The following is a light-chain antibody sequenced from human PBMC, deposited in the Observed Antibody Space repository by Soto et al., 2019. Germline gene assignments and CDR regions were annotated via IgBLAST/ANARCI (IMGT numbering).Light chain of an antibody. CDR2: AAS. J-gene: IGKJ1*01. CDR1: QSIVTY. Sequence: DIQMTQSPSSLSASVGDRVTITCRASQSIVTYLNWYLQKPGKAPKLLIYAASNLQSGVPSRFSGSGSGTDFTLTISSLQPEDFASYYCQQSFNSPWTFGQGTKVDIK. CDR3: QQSFNSPWT. V-gene: IGKV1-39*01.